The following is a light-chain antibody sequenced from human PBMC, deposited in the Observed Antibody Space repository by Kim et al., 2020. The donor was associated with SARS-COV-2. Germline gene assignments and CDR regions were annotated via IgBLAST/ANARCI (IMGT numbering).Light chain of an antibody. Sequence: QSALTQPASVSGSPGQSITISCTGTSSDVGRYDFVSWYQQLPGNPPKLIIYDVSSRPSGVSDRFSGSKSGSTASLTISGLRAEDEAHYYCSSFTSSNTRLFGGGTKVTVL. CDR1: SSDVGRYDF. CDR3: SSFTSSNTRL. V-gene: IGLV2-14*01. J-gene: IGLJ2*01. CDR2: DVS.